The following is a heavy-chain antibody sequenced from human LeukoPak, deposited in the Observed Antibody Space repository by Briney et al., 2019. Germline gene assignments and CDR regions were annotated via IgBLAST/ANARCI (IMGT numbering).Heavy chain of an antibody. CDR3: AKTRGGLWTGAFDI. D-gene: IGHD3-16*01. V-gene: IGHV3-23*01. CDR2: ISGSGGST. Sequence: QTGGSLRLSSAASGVTFSSYAMSWVRQAPGKGLEWVSTISGSGGSTYYADSVKGRFTISRDNSKNTLYLQMNSLRAEDTAVYYCAKTRGGLWTGAFDIWGQGTMVTVSS. J-gene: IGHJ3*02. CDR1: GVTFSSYA.